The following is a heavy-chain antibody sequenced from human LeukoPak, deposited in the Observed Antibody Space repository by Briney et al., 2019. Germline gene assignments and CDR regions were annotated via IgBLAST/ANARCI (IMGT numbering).Heavy chain of an antibody. D-gene: IGHD2-15*01. CDR3: ADLGYCSGGSCYPFDY. Sequence: ASVKVSCKASGYTFTGYYMHWVRQAPGQGLEWMGWINPNSGGTNYAQKFQGRVTITADKSTRTAYMELSSLRSEDTAVYYCADLGYCSGGSCYPFDYWGQGTQVTVSS. CDR1: GYTFTGYY. J-gene: IGHJ4*02. V-gene: IGHV1-2*02. CDR2: INPNSGGT.